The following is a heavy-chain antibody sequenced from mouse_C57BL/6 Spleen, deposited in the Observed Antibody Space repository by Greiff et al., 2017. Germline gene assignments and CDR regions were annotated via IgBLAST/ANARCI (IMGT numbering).Heavy chain of an antibody. CDR1: GYSFTGYY. Sequence: VQLKESGPELVKPGASVKISCKASGYSFTGYYMNWVKQSPEKSLEWIGEINPSTGGTTYNKKFKAKATLTVDKSSSTAYMQLKSLTSEDSAVYYCARSPLYGSSYDYAMDYWGQRTSVTVSS. V-gene: IGHV1-42*01. J-gene: IGHJ4*01. CDR2: INPSTGGT. CDR3: ARSPLYGSSYDYAMDY. D-gene: IGHD1-1*01.